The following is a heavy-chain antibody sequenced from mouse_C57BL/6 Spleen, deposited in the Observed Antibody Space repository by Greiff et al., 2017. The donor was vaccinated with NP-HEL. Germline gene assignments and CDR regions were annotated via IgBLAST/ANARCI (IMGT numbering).Heavy chain of an antibody. CDR2: INPGSGGT. J-gene: IGHJ1*03. CDR1: GYAFTNYL. D-gene: IGHD1-1*01. CDR3: ASSSHWYFDV. Sequence: QVQLKQSGAELVRPGTSVKVSCKASGYAFTNYLIEWVKQRPGQGLEWIGVINPGSGGTTYNEKFKGKATLTADKSSSTAYMQLSSLTSEDSAVYFCASSSHWYFDVWGTGTTVTVSS. V-gene: IGHV1-54*01.